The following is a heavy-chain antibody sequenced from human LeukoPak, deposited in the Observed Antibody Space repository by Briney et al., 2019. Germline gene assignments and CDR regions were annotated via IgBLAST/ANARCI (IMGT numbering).Heavy chain of an antibody. CDR2: INHSGST. Sequence: SETLSLTCAAYGGSFSGYYWSWIRQPPGKGLEWIGEINHSGSTNYNPSLKSRVTISVDTSKNQFSLKLSSVTAADTAVYYCARVVSSSSVTLNWFDPWGQGTLVTASS. J-gene: IGHJ5*02. CDR1: GGSFSGYY. CDR3: ARVVSSSSVTLNWFDP. V-gene: IGHV4-34*01. D-gene: IGHD6-13*01.